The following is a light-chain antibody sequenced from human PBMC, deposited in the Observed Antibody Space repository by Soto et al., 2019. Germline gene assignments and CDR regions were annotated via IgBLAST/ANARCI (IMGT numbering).Light chain of an antibody. J-gene: IGLJ1*01. V-gene: IGLV2-14*03. CDR1: SSDVGAYDS. Sequence: HSALTQPASVSGSPGQSIAISCTGTSSDVGAYDSVCWYQQHPGKAPKLIIFGVTNRPSGVSNRFSGHKSGNTASLTISGLQAEDEADYYCSSYTSDSSYVFGTGTKVTVL. CDR2: GVT. CDR3: SSYTSDSSYV.